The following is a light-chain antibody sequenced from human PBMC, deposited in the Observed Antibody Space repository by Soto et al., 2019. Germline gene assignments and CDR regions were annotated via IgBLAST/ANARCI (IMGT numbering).Light chain of an antibody. Sequence: EIVMTQSPATLSVCPGERVTLSCRASQFISNSLAWYQQRRGQPPRLLIYGASTRAAGISARFSGSGSGTEFTLTISRLQSEDFAVYYCQQSSNWPRTFGQGTKVDIK. CDR3: QQSSNWPRT. CDR2: GAS. V-gene: IGKV3-15*01. J-gene: IGKJ1*01. CDR1: QFISNS.